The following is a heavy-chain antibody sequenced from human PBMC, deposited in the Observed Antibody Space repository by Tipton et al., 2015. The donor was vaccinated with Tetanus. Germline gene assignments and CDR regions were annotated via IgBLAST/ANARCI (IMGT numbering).Heavy chain of an antibody. J-gene: IGHJ3*02. V-gene: IGHV4-34*01. D-gene: IGHD3/OR15-3a*01. Sequence: TLSLTCAVYGGSFSGYYWSWIRQSPGRGLEWIGEIHPSGTTYYNPSLKSRVTISEDTSKNQFSLKLSSVIAADTAMYYCARWTASGKGAFDIWGQGTMVTVSS. CDR2: IHPSGTT. CDR3: ARWTASGKGAFDI. CDR1: GGSFSGYY.